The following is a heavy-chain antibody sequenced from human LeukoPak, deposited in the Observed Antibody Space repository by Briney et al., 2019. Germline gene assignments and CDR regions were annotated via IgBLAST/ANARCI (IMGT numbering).Heavy chain of an antibody. CDR3: ARDSRLYDSSGNFDY. CDR2: IKQAGSEK. J-gene: IGHJ4*02. D-gene: IGHD3-22*01. CDR1: GFTFSSYW. V-gene: IGHV3-7*01. Sequence: PGGSLRLSCAASGFTFSSYWMSWVRQAPGKGLEWVANIKQAGSEKYYVDSVKGRFTISRDNAKNSLYLQMNSLRAEDTAVYYCARDSRLYDSSGNFDYWGQGTLVTVSS.